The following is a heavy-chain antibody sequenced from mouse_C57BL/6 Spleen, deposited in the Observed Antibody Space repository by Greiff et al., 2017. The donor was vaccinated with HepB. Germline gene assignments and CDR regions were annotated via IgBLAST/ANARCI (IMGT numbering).Heavy chain of an antibody. CDR1: GFSLTSYA. D-gene: IGHD1-1*01. V-gene: IGHV2-9-1*01. CDR3: ARKNYGTPYYFDY. CDR2: IWTGGGT. J-gene: IGHJ2*01. Sequence: VQLVESGPGLVAPSQSLSITCNVSGFSLTSYAISWVRQPPGKGLEWLGVIWTGGGTNYNSALKYRQSISKDNSKSQVFLKMNSLQTDDTARYYCARKNYGTPYYFDYWGQGTTLTVSS.